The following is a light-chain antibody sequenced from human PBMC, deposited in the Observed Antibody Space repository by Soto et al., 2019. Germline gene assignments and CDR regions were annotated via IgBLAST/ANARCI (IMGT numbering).Light chain of an antibody. CDR1: QSLLYSSNNKTY. J-gene: IGKJ4*01. V-gene: IGKV4-1*01. CDR2: WAS. Sequence: DIVMTQSPDSLTVSLGERATINCKSSQSLLYSSNNKTYLAWYQHRPGQSPKMLILWASARESGVPDRFAGSESETDFTLTISRLQAEDAPAYSCQQYYSDFFTFGEGTRLEIK. CDR3: QQYYSDFFT.